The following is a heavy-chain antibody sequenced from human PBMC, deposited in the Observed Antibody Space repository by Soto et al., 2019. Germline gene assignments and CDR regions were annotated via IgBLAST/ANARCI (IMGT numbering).Heavy chain of an antibody. V-gene: IGHV4-39*01. J-gene: IGHJ4*02. CDR3: ARHRSSGWYVDFDY. CDR1: GVSISSSRYY. D-gene: IGHD6-19*01. CDR2: IYYSGNT. Sequence: PSETLSLTCAVSGVSISSSRYYWGWIRQPPGKGLEWIGSIYYSGNTQYNPSLKSRVNISVDTSKSQFSLNLTSVTAADKAVYYCARHRSSGWYVDFDYWGQGTLVTVS.